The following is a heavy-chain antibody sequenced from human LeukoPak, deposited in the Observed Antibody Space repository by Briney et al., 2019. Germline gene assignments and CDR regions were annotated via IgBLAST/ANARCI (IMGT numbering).Heavy chain of an antibody. V-gene: IGHV3-74*01. CDR3: ARGRGTIYMFDY. CDR1: GFTFNRYW. CDR2: INSDGSST. D-gene: IGHD2/OR15-2a*01. Sequence: EGSLRLSCAASGFTFNRYWMHWVRQVPGKGLVWVSRINSDGSSTTYADSVKGRFTISRDNARNTLYLQMNSLRAEDTAVYYCARGRGTIYMFDYWAREPWSPSPQ. J-gene: IGHJ4*02.